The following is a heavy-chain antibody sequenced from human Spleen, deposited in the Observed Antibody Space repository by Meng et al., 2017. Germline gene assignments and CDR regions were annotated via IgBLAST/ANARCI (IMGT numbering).Heavy chain of an antibody. V-gene: IGHV3-21*01. CDR1: GFTFSSYR. Sequence: GESLKISCAASGFTFSSYRMSWVRQAPGKGLEWVSFISGSSSYIYYAESVRGRFTISRDNAKKSLHLQMNSLRAEDTAVYYCARFGVYSSGWYADDWGQGKLVTVSS. D-gene: IGHD6-19*01. J-gene: IGHJ4*02. CDR3: ARFGVYSSGWYADD. CDR2: ISGSSSYI.